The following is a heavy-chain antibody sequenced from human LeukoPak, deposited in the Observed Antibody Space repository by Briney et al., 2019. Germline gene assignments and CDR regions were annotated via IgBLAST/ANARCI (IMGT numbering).Heavy chain of an antibody. CDR3: AKSGAAAGGYFDC. J-gene: IGHJ4*02. Sequence: PGGSLRLSCAASGFTFSTYGMSWVRQAPGKGLEWVSGISGSGDSTYYADSVKGRFTISRDNSKNTLYLQMNSPRAEDTAIYYCAKSGAAAGGYFDCWGQGTLVTVSS. CDR2: ISGSGDST. D-gene: IGHD6-13*01. CDR1: GFTFSTYG. V-gene: IGHV3-23*01.